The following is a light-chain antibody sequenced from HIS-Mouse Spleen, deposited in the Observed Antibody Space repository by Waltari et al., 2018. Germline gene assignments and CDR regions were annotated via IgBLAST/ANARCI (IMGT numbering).Light chain of an antibody. V-gene: IGLV3-19*01. CDR3: NSRDSSGNHWV. CDR1: SLRSFQ. J-gene: IGLJ3*02. CDR2: GKN. Sequence: SSELTQDPAVSVAWGQPVRTTCQGDSLRSFQASCYQQKPGQAPVLVIYGKNNRPSGIPDRFSGSSSGNTASLTITGAQAEDEADYYCNSRDSSGNHWVFGGGTKLTVL.